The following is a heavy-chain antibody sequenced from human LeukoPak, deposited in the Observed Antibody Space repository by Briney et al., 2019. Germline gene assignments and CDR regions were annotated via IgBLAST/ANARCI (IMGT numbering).Heavy chain of an antibody. CDR1: GFSLRDSS. Sequence: ASVKVSCKISGFSLRDSSMHWVRQGPGKGLEWMGGFDSDSSETIYAQNFQGRVTLTEDTDTGTAYMELKSLRSEDTATYYCATSRNLFGELFNGVDVWGQGTAVTVSS. D-gene: IGHD3-10*01. V-gene: IGHV1-24*01. J-gene: IGHJ6*02. CDR3: ATSRNLFGELFNGVDV. CDR2: FDSDSSET.